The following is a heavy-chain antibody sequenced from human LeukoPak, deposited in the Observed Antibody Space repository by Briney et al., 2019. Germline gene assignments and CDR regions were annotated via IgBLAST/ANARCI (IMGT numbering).Heavy chain of an antibody. V-gene: IGHV3-30*01. CDR1: GFTFSNYA. Sequence: GGSLRLSCAASGFTFSNYAMHWVRQAPGKGLEWVSLISSGGTYEYYADSVKGRFTISRDNSKNTLYLQLNSLRAEDTAVYYCARDSTYYYDSGSSVPHYFDNWGQGTLVTVSS. CDR2: ISSGGTYE. CDR3: ARDSTYYYDSGSSVPHYFDN. J-gene: IGHJ4*02. D-gene: IGHD3-10*01.